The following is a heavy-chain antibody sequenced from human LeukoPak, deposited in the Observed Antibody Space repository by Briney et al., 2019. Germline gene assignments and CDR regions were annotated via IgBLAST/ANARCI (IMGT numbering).Heavy chain of an antibody. Sequence: ASVKVSCKASGYTFTGYYMHWVRQAPGQGLEWMGRINPNSGGTNYAQKFKGRVTMTRDTSISTAHIELSRLRSDDTAVYYCARDPVYYDSSGYNDAFDIWGQGTMVTVSS. D-gene: IGHD3-22*01. J-gene: IGHJ3*02. V-gene: IGHV1-2*06. CDR3: ARDPVYYDSSGYNDAFDI. CDR1: GYTFTGYY. CDR2: INPNSGGT.